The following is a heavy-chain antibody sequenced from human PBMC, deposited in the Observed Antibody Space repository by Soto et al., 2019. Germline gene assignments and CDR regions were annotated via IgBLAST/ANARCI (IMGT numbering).Heavy chain of an antibody. Sequence: PGGSLRLSCAASGFTFSSYAMSWVRQAPGKGLEWVSAISGSGGSTYYADSVKGRFTISRDNSKNTLYLQMNSLRAEDTAVYYCAKDAGSGFAKHLFFDYWGQGTLVTVSS. D-gene: IGHD5-12*01. CDR1: GFTFSSYA. J-gene: IGHJ4*02. V-gene: IGHV3-23*01. CDR3: AKDAGSGFAKHLFFDY. CDR2: ISGSGGST.